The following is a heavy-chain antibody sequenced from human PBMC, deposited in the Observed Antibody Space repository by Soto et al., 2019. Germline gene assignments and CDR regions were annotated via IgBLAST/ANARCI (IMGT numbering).Heavy chain of an antibody. CDR1: GFTFSSYD. J-gene: IGHJ4*01. D-gene: IGHD6-13*01. CDR3: TRGAAGFDY. Sequence: EVQLVESGGDLVQPGGSLRLSCAASGFTFSSYDFHWVRQAAGKGLEWVSGIGTAGDTYYAGSVKGRFTMSRENAKNTLYLQINSLRAGDTAVYYCTRGAAGFDYWGLGTLVTVS. V-gene: IGHV3-13*01. CDR2: IGTAGDT.